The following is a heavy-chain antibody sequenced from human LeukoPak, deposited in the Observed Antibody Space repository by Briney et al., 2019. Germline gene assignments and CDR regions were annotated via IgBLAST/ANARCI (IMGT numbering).Heavy chain of an antibody. D-gene: IGHD4-11*01. CDR2: IYYSGST. CDR3: AKSNLDYLGPFDY. J-gene: IGHJ4*02. Sequence: PSETLSLTCTVSGGSISSYYWSWIRQPAGKGLEWIGYIYYSGSTNYNPSLKSRVTISVDTSKNQFSLKLSSVTAADTAVYYCAKSNLDYLGPFDYWGQGTLVTVSS. CDR1: GGSISSYY. V-gene: IGHV4-59*01.